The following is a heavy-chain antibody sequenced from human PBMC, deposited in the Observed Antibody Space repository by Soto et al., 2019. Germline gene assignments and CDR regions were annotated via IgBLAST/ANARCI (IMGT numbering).Heavy chain of an antibody. CDR2: ISYDGSNK. CDR1: GFTFSSYG. CDR3: AKDRGGYSYGYGDY. J-gene: IGHJ4*02. V-gene: IGHV3-30*18. Sequence: GGSLRLSCAASGFTFSSYGMHWVRQAPGKELEWVAVISYDGSNKYYADSVKGRFTISRDNSKNTLYLQMNSLRAEDTAVYYCAKDRGGYSYGYGDYWGQGTLVTVSS. D-gene: IGHD5-18*01.